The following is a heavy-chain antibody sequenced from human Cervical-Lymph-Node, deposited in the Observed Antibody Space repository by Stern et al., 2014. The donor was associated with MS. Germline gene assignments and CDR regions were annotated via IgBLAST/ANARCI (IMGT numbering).Heavy chain of an antibody. CDR2: IYYSGST. Sequence: VQLVESGPGLVKPSETLSLTCTVSGGSISSYYWSWIRQPPGKGLEWIGYIYYSGSTNYNPSLKSRVTISVDTSKNQFSLKLSSVTAADTAVYYCARDDVDGGFDPWGQGTLVTVSS. CDR3: ARDDVDGGFDP. CDR1: GGSISSYY. D-gene: IGHD3-10*01. V-gene: IGHV4-59*01. J-gene: IGHJ5*02.